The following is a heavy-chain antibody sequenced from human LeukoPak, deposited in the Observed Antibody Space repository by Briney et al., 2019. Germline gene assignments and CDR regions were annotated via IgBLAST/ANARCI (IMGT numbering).Heavy chain of an antibody. CDR3: ALTEVVAATPYY. J-gene: IGHJ4*02. CDR2: IYYSGST. Sequence: SQTLSLTCTVSGGSISSGDYYWSWLRHPPGKGLEWIGYIYYSGSTYYNPSLKSRVTISVDTSKNQFSLKLSSVTAADTAVYYCALTEVVAATPYYWGQGTLVTVSS. D-gene: IGHD2-15*01. V-gene: IGHV4-30-4*08. CDR1: GGSISSGDYY.